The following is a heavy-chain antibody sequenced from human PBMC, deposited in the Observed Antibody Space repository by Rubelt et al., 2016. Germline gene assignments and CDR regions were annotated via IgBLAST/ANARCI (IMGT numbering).Heavy chain of an antibody. CDR3: ARGLGLGYSSSWFNWFDP. Sequence: QVQLVQSGAEVKKTGASVKVSCKASGYTFTSYAMHWVRQAPGQRLEWMGWINAGSGNTKYSQKFQGRVTITRDTSASTAYMELSSLRSEDTAVYYCARGLGLGYSSSWFNWFDPWGQEPWSPSPQ. CDR2: INAGSGNT. J-gene: IGHJ5*02. V-gene: IGHV1-3*01. D-gene: IGHD6-13*01. CDR1: GYTFTSYA.